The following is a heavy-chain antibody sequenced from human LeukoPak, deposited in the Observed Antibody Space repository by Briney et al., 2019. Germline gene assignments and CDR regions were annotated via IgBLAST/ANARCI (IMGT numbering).Heavy chain of an antibody. CDR1: GGPIRGTSYY. Sequence: PSETLSLTCIVSGGPIRGTSYYWGWIRQSPGKGLEWIGSVSYSGSPYYSPSLKSRVAISIDTSKNLFSLELTSVTAADTAVYYCARPLTGYSNTFVYWGQGTMVTVSS. D-gene: IGHD4-11*01. J-gene: IGHJ4*02. V-gene: IGHV4-39*01. CDR2: VSYSGSP. CDR3: ARPLTGYSNTFVY.